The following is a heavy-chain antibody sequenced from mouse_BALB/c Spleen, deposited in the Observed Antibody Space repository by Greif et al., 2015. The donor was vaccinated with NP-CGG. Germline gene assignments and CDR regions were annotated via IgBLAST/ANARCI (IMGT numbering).Heavy chain of an antibody. CDR3: TRDTTVVDGAMDY. Sequence: VKLVESGAELVRPGASVTLSCKASGYTFTDYEMHWVKQTPVHGLEWIGAIDPETGGTAYNQKFKGKATLTADKSSSTAYMGLRSLTSEDSAVYYCTRDTTVVDGAMDYWGQGTSVTVSS. CDR1: GYTFTDYE. J-gene: IGHJ4*01. D-gene: IGHD1-1*01. V-gene: IGHV1-15*01. CDR2: IDPETGGT.